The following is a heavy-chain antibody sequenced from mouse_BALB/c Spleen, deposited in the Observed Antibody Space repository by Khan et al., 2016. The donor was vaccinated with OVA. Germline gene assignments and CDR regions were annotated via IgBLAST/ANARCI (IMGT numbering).Heavy chain of an antibody. J-gene: IGHJ4*01. D-gene: IGHD2-14*01. CDR1: GFSLSRYN. V-gene: IGHV2-6-4*01. CDR3: ARAYYRYDGYYAMDY. CDR2: IWGGGGT. Sequence: QVQLQQSGPGLVAPSQSLSITCTVSGFSLSRYNLHWVRQPPGKGLEWLGMIWGGGGTDYNSTHKSRLSISKDNSKSQVFLKMNSLQTDDTAMYYCARAYYRYDGYYAMDYWGQGTSVTVSS.